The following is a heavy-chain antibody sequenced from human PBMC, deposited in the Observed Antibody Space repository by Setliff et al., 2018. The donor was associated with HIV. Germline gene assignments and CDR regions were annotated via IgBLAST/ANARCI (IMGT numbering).Heavy chain of an antibody. CDR2: IYYSGST. D-gene: IGHD2-15*01. CDR1: GDSVSSRSYY. J-gene: IGHJ3*02. CDR3: ARNPCSGGSCPDAFDI. V-gene: IGHV4-61*01. Sequence: SETLSLTCTVSGDSVSSRSYYWSWIRQPPGKGLEWIGYIYYSGSTNYNPSLKSRVTISVDTSKNQFSLKLSSVTAADTAVYYCARNPCSGGSCPDAFDIWGQGTMVTVSS.